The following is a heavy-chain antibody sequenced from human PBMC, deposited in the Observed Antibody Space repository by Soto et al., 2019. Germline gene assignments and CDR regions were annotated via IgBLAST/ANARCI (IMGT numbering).Heavy chain of an antibody. V-gene: IGHV4-4*02. Sequence: QVQLQESGPGLVKPSGTLSPTRAVSGDSITNNNWGTWLRQSPGKGLEWIGEMHHGGNPDYNPSLRSRVTISVDKSKNQFSLHLSSVTAADSAVYYCARTSGGTYSFDPWGQGTLVTVSS. CDR2: MHHGGNP. J-gene: IGHJ5*02. D-gene: IGHD3-10*01. CDR1: GDSITNNNW. CDR3: ARTSGGTYSFDP.